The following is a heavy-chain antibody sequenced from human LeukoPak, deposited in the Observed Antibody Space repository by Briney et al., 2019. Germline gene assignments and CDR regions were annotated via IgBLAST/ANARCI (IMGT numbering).Heavy chain of an antibody. CDR3: KRGFSVGRYFYY. Sequence: GGSLRLSCAASGFNFGVYCMRWVRQAPGKGLEWVAAIGHDGKYPNYVDSVRGRFTMSRDNCRNTMDLQMNGLRVEDTALYYCKRGFSVGRYFYYCGQGPLVTVSS. CDR1: GFNFGVYC. V-gene: IGHV3-33*01. CDR2: IGHDGKYP. J-gene: IGHJ4*02. D-gene: IGHD3-10*01.